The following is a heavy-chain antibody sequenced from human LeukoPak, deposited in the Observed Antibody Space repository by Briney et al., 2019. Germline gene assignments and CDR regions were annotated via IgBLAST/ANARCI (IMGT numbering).Heavy chain of an antibody. CDR3: ARARDIGYMDV. D-gene: IGHD2-15*01. V-gene: IGHV4-34*01. J-gene: IGHJ6*03. Sequence: SETLSLTCAAYGGSFSGYYWSWIRQPPGKGLEWIGEINHSGSTNYNPSLKSRVTISVDTSKNQFSLKLSSVTAADTAVYYCARARDIGYMDVWGKGTTVTVSS. CDR1: GGSFSGYY. CDR2: INHSGST.